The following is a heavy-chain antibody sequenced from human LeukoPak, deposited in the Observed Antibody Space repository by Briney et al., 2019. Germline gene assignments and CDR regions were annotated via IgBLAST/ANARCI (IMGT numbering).Heavy chain of an antibody. D-gene: IGHD6-19*01. CDR3: ANLYGSGWFY. CDR2: IKQDGSEK. Sequence: HPGGSLRLSCAASGFTFSNYWMSWVRQAPGKGLEWVANIKQDGSEKYYVDSVKGRFTISRDNAKNSLYLQMNSLRAEDTAVYYCANLYGSGWFYWGQGTLVTVSS. V-gene: IGHV3-7*01. CDR1: GFTFSNYW. J-gene: IGHJ4*02.